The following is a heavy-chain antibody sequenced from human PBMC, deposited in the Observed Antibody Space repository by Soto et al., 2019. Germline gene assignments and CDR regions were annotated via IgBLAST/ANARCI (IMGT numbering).Heavy chain of an antibody. CDR1: GFAVSTYF. V-gene: IGHV3-66*01. D-gene: IGHD6-19*01. J-gene: IGHJ5*01. CDR2: IYSGGST. Sequence: HPGGSLRLSCAASGFAVSTYFMSWVRQAPGKGLEWVSVIYSGGSTYYADSVKGRFTISRDNSKNTLYLQMNSLRAEDTAVYYCARGTPRGWYGDSWGQGTLVTVSS. CDR3: ARGTPRGWYGDS.